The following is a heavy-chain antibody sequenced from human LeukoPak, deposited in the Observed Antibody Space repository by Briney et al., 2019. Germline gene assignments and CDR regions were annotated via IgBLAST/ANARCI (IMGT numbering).Heavy chain of an antibody. V-gene: IGHV3-7*03. CDR1: GFTFGKYW. CDR2: IKLDGSEK. Sequence: GGSLRLSCVASGFTFGKYWMSWVRQAPGKGLEWVANIKLDGSEKTYVDSVKGRFTISRDNAQNSLYLQMNSLRAEDTAVYYCARVYSSTSGKNAFDIWGQGTMVTVSS. J-gene: IGHJ3*02. CDR3: ARVYSSTSGKNAFDI. D-gene: IGHD6-6*01.